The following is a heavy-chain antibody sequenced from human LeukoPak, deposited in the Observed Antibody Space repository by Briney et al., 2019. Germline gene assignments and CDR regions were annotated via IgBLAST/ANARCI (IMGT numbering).Heavy chain of an antibody. CDR1: GGSISSGDYY. V-gene: IGHV4-30-4*02. J-gene: IGHJ5*02. CDR2: IYYSGST. CDR3: ARYCSGGSCYARGFDP. D-gene: IGHD2-15*01. Sequence: PSETLSLTCTVSGGSISSGDYYWSWIRQPPGKGLEWIGYIYYSGSTNYNPSLKSRVTISVDTSKNQFSLKLSSVTAADTAVYYCARYCSGGSCYARGFDPWGQGTLVTVSS.